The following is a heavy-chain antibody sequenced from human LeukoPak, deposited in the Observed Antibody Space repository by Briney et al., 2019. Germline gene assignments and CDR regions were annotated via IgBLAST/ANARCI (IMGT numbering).Heavy chain of an antibody. CDR3: ARVRGSSGWYGNWFDP. D-gene: IGHD6-19*01. V-gene: IGHV3-64*01. CDR2: ISSNGGST. Sequence: GGSLRLSCAASGFTFSSYAMHWVRQAPGKGLEYVSAISSNGGSTYYANSVKGRFTISRDNFKNTLYLQMGSLRAEDMAVYYCARVRGSSGWYGNWFDPWGQGTLVTVSS. CDR1: GFTFSSYA. J-gene: IGHJ5*02.